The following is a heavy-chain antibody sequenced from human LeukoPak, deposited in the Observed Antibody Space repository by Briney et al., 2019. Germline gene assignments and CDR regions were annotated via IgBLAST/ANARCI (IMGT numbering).Heavy chain of an antibody. CDR2: IIPISGTA. CDR3: ARVADSSSSPEQNY. CDR1: GGTFSSYA. Sequence: SVKVSCKASGGTFSSYAISWVRQAPGQGLEWMGGIIPISGTANYAQKFQGRVTITADESTSTAYMELSSLRSEDTAVYYCARVADSSSSPEQNYWGQGTLVTVSS. D-gene: IGHD6-6*01. V-gene: IGHV1-69*13. J-gene: IGHJ4*02.